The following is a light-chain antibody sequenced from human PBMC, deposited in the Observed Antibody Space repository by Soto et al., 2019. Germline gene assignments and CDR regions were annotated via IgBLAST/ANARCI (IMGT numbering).Light chain of an antibody. J-gene: IGKJ1*01. CDR2: WAS. Sequence: DIVMTQSPDSLAVSLGERATINCKSSQSVLYSSNSKNYLAWYQQKPGQPPKLLIYWASTRESGVPDRFSGSGSGTDFTLNISSLQAEDVAVYYCQQHYSTPRTFGQGTKVEIK. CDR1: QSVLYSSNSKNY. V-gene: IGKV4-1*01. CDR3: QQHYSTPRT.